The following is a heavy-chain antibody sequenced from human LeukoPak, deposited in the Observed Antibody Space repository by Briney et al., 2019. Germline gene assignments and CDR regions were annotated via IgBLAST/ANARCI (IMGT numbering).Heavy chain of an antibody. CDR1: GGTFSSYA. CDR3: ARDLSGYTNWFDP. V-gene: IGHV1-69*05. D-gene: IGHD5-18*01. Sequence: ASVKVSCKASGGTFSSYAISWVRQAPGQGLEWMGRIIPIFGTANCAQKFQGRVTITTDESTSTAYMELSSLRSEDTAVYYCARDLSGYTNWFDPWGQGTLVTVSS. CDR2: IIPIFGTA. J-gene: IGHJ5*02.